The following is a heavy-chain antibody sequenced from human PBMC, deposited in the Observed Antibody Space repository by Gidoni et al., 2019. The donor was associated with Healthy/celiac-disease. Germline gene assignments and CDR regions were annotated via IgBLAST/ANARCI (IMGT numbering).Heavy chain of an antibody. CDR3: AKIFYYLRSQVWFDP. Sequence: EVQLLESGGGLVQPGGSLGLSCAASGFTFSSYAMSWVRQAPGKGLEWFSAISGSGGSTYYADSVKGRFTISRDNSKNTLYLQMNSLRAEDTAVYYCAKIFYYLRSQVWFDPWGQGTLVTVSS. V-gene: IGHV3-23*01. CDR1: GFTFSSYA. CDR2: ISGSGGST. J-gene: IGHJ5*02. D-gene: IGHD1-26*01.